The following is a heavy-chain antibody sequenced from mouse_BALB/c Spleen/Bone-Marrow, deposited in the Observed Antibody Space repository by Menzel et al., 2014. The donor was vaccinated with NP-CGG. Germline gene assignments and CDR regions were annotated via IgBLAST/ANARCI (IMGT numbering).Heavy chain of an antibody. CDR2: INYDGTN. J-gene: IGHJ3*01. D-gene: IGHD1-1*01. V-gene: IGHV3-6*02. CDR3: GRDRGNYYGTSYIAY. Sequence: EVQLQQSGPGLVKPSQSLSLTCSVTGYSITSGHCWNWIRQFPGNKLEWMGYINYDGTNNYNPSLRNRISITRDTSKNQFFLKLNSVTTEDTATYFCGRDRGNYYGTSYIAYWGQGTLVTVSA. CDR1: GYSITSGHC.